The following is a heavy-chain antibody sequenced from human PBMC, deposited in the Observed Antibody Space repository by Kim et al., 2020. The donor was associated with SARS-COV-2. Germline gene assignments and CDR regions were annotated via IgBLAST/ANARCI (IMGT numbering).Heavy chain of an antibody. V-gene: IGHV4-39*01. CDR3: ARHGTTYDSSGPLGY. D-gene: IGHD3-22*01. J-gene: IGHJ4*02. CDR1: GGSISSSSYY. CDR2: IYYSGST. Sequence: SETLSLTCTVSGGSISSSSYYWGWIRQPPGKGLEWIGSIYYSGSTYYNPSLKSRVTISVDTSKNQFSLKLSSVTAADTAVYYCARHGTTYDSSGPLGYWGRGTLVTVSS.